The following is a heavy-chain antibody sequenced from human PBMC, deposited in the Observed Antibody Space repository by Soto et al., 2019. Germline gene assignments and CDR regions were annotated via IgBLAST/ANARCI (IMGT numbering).Heavy chain of an antibody. D-gene: IGHD2-8*01. V-gene: IGHV1-69*01. J-gene: IGHJ6*02. CDR3: ASWPGSRNGNGVDYYYYGMDV. Sequence: QVQLVQSGAEVKKPGSSVKVSCKASGGTFSSYAISWVRQAPGQGLEWMGGIIPIFGTANYAQKFQGRVTITADESTSTAYMELSSLRSEDTAVYYCASWPGSRNGNGVDYYYYGMDVWGQGTTVTVSS. CDR2: IIPIFGTA. CDR1: GGTFSSYA.